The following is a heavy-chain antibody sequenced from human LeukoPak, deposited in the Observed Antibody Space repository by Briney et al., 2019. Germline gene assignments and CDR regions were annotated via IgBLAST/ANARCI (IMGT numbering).Heavy chain of an antibody. CDR3: AKIAGESYSAY. V-gene: IGHV3-23*01. CDR2: ISGSGSNT. J-gene: IGHJ4*02. Sequence: GGSLRLSCAASGFTFSTSAMSWVRQAPGKGLEWVSAISGSGSNTYYADSVKGRFTISRDNSKNTLYLQMNSLRAEDTAVYYFAKIAGESYSAYWGQGTLVTVSS. D-gene: IGHD2-21*01. CDR1: GFTFSTSA.